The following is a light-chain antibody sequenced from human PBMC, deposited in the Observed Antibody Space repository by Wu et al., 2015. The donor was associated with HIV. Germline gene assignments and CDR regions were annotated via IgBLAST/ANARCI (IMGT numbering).Light chain of an antibody. J-gene: IGKJ2*03. CDR1: QSVSSSS. CDR3: QHYGSSLYS. V-gene: IGKV3-20*01. CDR2: DAS. Sequence: EIVLTQSPGTLSLSPGEGATLSCRASQSVSSSSLAWYQQKPGQAPRLLIYDASNRATGIPDRFSGSGSGTDFTLTISRLEPEDFAVYYCQHYGSSLYSFGQGT.